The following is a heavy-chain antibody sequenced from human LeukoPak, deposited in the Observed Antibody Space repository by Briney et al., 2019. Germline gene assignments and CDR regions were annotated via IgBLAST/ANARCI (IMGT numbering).Heavy chain of an antibody. J-gene: IGHJ6*03. Sequence: PSETLSLTCSVPGGSISSYYWSWIRQPPGKGLEWIGYIYDSGSTSYNPSLQSRVTISIDTSKNQFSLRLTSVTAADTAVYYCARGGSYYDFWSGYYDYYYYMDVWGKGTTVTVSS. V-gene: IGHV4-59*01. CDR1: GGSISSYY. CDR2: IYDSGST. D-gene: IGHD3-3*01. CDR3: ARGGSYYDFWSGYYDYYYYMDV.